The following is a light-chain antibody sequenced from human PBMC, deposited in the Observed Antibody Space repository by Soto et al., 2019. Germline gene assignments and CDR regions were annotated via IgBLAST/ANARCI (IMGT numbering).Light chain of an antibody. J-gene: IGKJ5*01. Sequence: EIVLTQSPGTLSLSPGERATLSCRASQSVSSSYLGWYQQKPGQAPRLFIYGASSRATGIPDRFSGSGSGTDFTLTISRLEPEDFAVYYCQQYGSSPPITFGQGTRLEIK. CDR2: GAS. V-gene: IGKV3-20*01. CDR1: QSVSSSY. CDR3: QQYGSSPPIT.